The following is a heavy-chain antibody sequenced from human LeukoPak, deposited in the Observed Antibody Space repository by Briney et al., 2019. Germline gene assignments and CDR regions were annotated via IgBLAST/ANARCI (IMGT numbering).Heavy chain of an antibody. D-gene: IGHD4-11*01. Sequence: SETLSLTCTVSGGSISSSSFYWGRLRQPTGLGLVWIGSIYYSGSTYYNPSLKSRVTISVDTSKNQFSLKLSSVTAADTAVYYCTSVGVTTNYWGQGTLVTVSS. CDR3: TSVGVTTNY. CDR2: IYYSGST. J-gene: IGHJ4*02. V-gene: IGHV4-39*01. CDR1: GGSISSSSFY.